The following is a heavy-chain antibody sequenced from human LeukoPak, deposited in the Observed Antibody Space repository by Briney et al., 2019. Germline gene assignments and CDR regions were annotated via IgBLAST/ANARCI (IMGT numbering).Heavy chain of an antibody. CDR2: ISAYNGNT. D-gene: IGHD6-19*01. V-gene: IGHV1-18*01. CDR3: ARSPEGSSGWYNWFDP. CDR1: GYTFTSYG. J-gene: IGHJ5*02. Sequence: ASVKVSCKASGYTFTSYGISWVRQAPGQGLEWMGWISAYNGNTNYAQKLQGGVTMTTDTSTSTAYMELRSLRSDDTAVYYCARSPEGSSGWYNWFDPWGQGTLVTVSS.